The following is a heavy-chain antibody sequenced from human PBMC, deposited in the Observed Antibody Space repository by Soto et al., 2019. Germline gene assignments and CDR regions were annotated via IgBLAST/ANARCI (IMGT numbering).Heavy chain of an antibody. CDR2: ISSSSSYM. J-gene: IGHJ1*01. CDR3: ARDFPRLLQHLTSGYFEH. Sequence: EVQLVESGGGLVKPGGSLRLSCAASGFTFSAYGMNWVRQAPGKGLEWVAYISSSSSYMYYADSVKGRFTVSRDNAQKSLYLEMNSLRADDTAVYYCARDFPRLLQHLTSGYFEHWGQCTLVTVSS. CDR1: GFTFSAYG. V-gene: IGHV3-21*02.